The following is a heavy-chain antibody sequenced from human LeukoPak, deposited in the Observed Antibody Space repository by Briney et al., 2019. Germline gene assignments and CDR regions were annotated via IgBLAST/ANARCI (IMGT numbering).Heavy chain of an antibody. Sequence: HLGGSLRLSCAASGITFSSHAMSWVRQAPGKGLEWVSVISGSGGSTYYADSVKGRFTISRDNSKNTMYLQMNSLRAEDTALYYCARAARYSGYHFDYWGQGTLVTVSS. J-gene: IGHJ4*02. CDR2: ISGSGGST. CDR3: ARAARYSGYHFDY. CDR1: GITFSSHA. V-gene: IGHV3-23*01. D-gene: IGHD5-12*01.